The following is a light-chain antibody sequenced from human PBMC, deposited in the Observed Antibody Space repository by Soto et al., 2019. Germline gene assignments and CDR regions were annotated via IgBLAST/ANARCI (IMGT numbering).Light chain of an antibody. CDR3: QQRRNWPLT. CDR2: DAS. V-gene: IGKV3-11*01. J-gene: IGKJ4*01. CDR1: QSVSSY. Sequence: EIVLTQSPATLSLSPGERATLSCRASQSVSSYLAWYQQKPGQAPRLLIYDASSRATGIPARFSGSGSGTDFTLTISSLDPEDFAVYYCQQRRNWPLTFGGGTKVEIK.